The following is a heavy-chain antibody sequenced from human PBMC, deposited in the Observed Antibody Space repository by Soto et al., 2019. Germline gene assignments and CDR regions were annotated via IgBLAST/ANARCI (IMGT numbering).Heavy chain of an antibody. CDR3: AKDGGITMVRGVITKSSGFDY. CDR1: GFTFDDYA. CDR2: ISWNSGSI. Sequence: DVQLVESGGGLVQPGRSLRLSCAASGFTFDDYAMHWVRQAPGKGLEWVSGISWNSGSIGYADSVKGRFIISRDNAKNSLYLQMNSLRAEDTALYYCAKDGGITMVRGVITKSSGFDYWGQGTLVTVSS. J-gene: IGHJ4*02. V-gene: IGHV3-9*01. D-gene: IGHD3-10*01.